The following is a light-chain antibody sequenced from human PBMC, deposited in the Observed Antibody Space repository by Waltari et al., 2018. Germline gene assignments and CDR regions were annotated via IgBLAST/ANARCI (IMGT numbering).Light chain of an antibody. CDR2: DKN. Sequence: SSELTQDPAVSVAMGQTVRITCQGDSLRSYYASWYQQRPGQAPILVMYDKNNRPSGCPDRFSGSRSDNTASLTITGAQAEDEASYYCHSRDASGVGGSFGGGTKLTVL. CDR1: SLRSYY. J-gene: IGLJ2*01. CDR3: HSRDASGVGGS. V-gene: IGLV3-19*01.